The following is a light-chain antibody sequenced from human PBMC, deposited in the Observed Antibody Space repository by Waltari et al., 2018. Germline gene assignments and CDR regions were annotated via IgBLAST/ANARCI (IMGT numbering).Light chain of an antibody. Sequence: SSELTQDPAVSVAMGQTVRITCHGDSLRSYSASWYQQRPGQAPILVMYDKNNRPSGVPDRFSGSSSHNTASLTITGAQAEDEASYYCHSRDASGVAGSFGGGTKLTVL. CDR1: SLRSYS. J-gene: IGLJ2*01. V-gene: IGLV3-19*01. CDR2: DKN. CDR3: HSRDASGVAGS.